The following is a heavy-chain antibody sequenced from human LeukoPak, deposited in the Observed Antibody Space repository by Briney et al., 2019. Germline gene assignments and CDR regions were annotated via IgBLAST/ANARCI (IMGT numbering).Heavy chain of an antibody. J-gene: IGHJ5*02. CDR1: GGSFSGYY. D-gene: IGHD3-3*01. Sequence: KPSETLSLTCAVYGGSFSGYYWSWIRQPPGKGLEWIGEINHSGSTNYNPSLKSRVTISVDTSKNQFSLKLSSVTAADTAVYYCARYSTYYDLWSGYSNNWFDPWGQGTLVTVSS. V-gene: IGHV4-34*01. CDR3: ARYSTYYDLWSGYSNNWFDP. CDR2: INHSGST.